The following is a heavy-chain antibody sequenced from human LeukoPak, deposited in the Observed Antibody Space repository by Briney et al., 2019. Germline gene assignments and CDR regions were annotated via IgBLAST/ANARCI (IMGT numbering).Heavy chain of an antibody. V-gene: IGHV1-2*02. Sequence: GASVKVSCKASGYTFTDYYMHWVRQAPGQRLEWMGWINPNSGGTNYAQKFQGRVTMTRDTSISTAYMELSGLRSDDTAVYYCARARIWGTYYYGMDVWGQGTTVTVSS. D-gene: IGHD3-16*01. J-gene: IGHJ6*02. CDR2: INPNSGGT. CDR3: ARARIWGTYYYGMDV. CDR1: GYTFTDYY.